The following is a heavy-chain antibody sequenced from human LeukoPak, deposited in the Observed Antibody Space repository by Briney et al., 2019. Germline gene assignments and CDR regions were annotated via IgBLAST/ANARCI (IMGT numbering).Heavy chain of an antibody. CDR3: TSFELGTTIPFDY. Sequence: GGSLRLSCAASGFTFSNAWMSWVRQAPGKGLEWVGRIKSKTDGGTTDYAAPVKGRFTISRDDSKNTLYLQMNSLKTKDTAVYYCTSFELGTTIPFDYWGQGTLVTVSS. CDR2: IKSKTDGGTT. D-gene: IGHD7-27*01. J-gene: IGHJ4*02. V-gene: IGHV3-15*01. CDR1: GFTFSNAW.